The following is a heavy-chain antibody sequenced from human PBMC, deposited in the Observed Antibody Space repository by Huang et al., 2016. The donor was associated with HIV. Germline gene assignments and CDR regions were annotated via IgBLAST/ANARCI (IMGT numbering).Heavy chain of an antibody. J-gene: IGHJ5*02. CDR1: GGSISSYY. Sequence: QVQLQESGPGLVKPSETLSLTCPVSGGSISSYYWSWIRPPAGKGLEWIGRIYTSGSTNYNPSLKSRVTMSVDTSKNQFSLKLSSVTAADTAVYYCARGGELLWFGEPGGWFDPWGQGTLVTVSS. D-gene: IGHD3-10*01. V-gene: IGHV4-4*07. CDR2: IYTSGST. CDR3: ARGGELLWFGEPGGWFDP.